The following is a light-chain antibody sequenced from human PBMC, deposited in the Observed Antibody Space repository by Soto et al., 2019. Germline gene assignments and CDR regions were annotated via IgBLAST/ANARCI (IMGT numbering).Light chain of an antibody. CDR1: QSVRNNY. CDR2: GAF. J-gene: IGKJ2*01. V-gene: IGKV3-20*01. Sequence: PGERATLSCRASQSVRNNYLAWYQQRRGRAPRLLIYGAFNRPAGIPDKFSGSGSRTDFTLTISRLEAEDFAVYYCQQYGTSPYTFGQGTKLEIK. CDR3: QQYGTSPYT.